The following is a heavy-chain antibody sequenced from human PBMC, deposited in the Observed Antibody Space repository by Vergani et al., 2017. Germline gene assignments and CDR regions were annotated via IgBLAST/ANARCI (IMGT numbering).Heavy chain of an antibody. CDR1: GFTFSGSA. CDR3: TSPHYYDSSGYYRDFDY. Sequence: EVQLVESGGGLVQPGGSLKLSCAVSGFTFSGSAMHWVRQASGKGLEWVGRIRSKANSYATAYAASVKGRFTISRDDSKNTAYLQMNSLKTEDTAVYYCTSPHYYDSSGYYRDFDYWGQGTLVTVSS. J-gene: IGHJ4*02. D-gene: IGHD3-22*01. CDR2: IRSKANSYAT. V-gene: IGHV3-73*01.